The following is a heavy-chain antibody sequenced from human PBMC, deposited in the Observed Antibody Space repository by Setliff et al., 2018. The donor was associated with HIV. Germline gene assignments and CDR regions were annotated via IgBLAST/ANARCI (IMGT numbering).Heavy chain of an antibody. CDR3: AGRDGRRMNAFDF. Sequence: GESLKISCKGSEYTFATYWIGWVRQVPGKGLEWMAIIYPDDSNIRYNPSFQSRVTISVDKSITTAYLQWNSLETSDTAIYFCAGRDGRRMNAFDFWGQGTMVTVSS. CDR2: IYPDDSNI. V-gene: IGHV5-51*01. D-gene: IGHD2-21*02. J-gene: IGHJ3*01. CDR1: EYTFATYW.